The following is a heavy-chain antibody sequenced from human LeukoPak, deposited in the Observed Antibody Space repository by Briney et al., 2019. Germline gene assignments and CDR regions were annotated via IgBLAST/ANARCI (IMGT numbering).Heavy chain of an antibody. Sequence: KPSETLSLTCAVYGGSFSGYYWSWIRHPPGKALEWLGNLYHSGRPNYNPSLKSRVTISIDTAKNQFSVRLRSVTAANTAVYYCATLTGTTYPYYFDFRGQATLVTVSS. CDR2: LYHSGRP. CDR1: GGSFSGYY. J-gene: IGHJ4*02. CDR3: ATLTGTTYPYYFDF. V-gene: IGHV4-34*01. D-gene: IGHD1-20*01.